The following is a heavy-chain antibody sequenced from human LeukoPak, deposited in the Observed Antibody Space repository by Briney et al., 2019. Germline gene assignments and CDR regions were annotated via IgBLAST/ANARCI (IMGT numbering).Heavy chain of an antibody. D-gene: IGHD7-27*01. CDR3: ARDLEVYSFSLGTYYGY. Sequence: SETLSLTCAVYGGSFSGYYWSWIRQPPGKGLEWIGEINHSGSTNYNPSLKSRVTISVDTSKNQFSLKLSSVTAEDTAVYYCARDLEVYSFSLGTYYGYWGQGTLVTVSS. CDR2: INHSGST. CDR1: GGSFSGYY. J-gene: IGHJ4*02. V-gene: IGHV4-34*01.